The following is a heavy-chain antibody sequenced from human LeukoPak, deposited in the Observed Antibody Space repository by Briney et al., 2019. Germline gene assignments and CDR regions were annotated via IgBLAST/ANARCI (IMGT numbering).Heavy chain of an antibody. J-gene: IGHJ3*02. CDR3: ARDRWWPLGGFDI. D-gene: IGHD2-8*02. CDR1: GGSFSGYY. Sequence: PSETLSLTCAVYGGSFSGYYWSWLRQPPGKGLEWIGEINHSGSTNYNPSLKSRVTISVDTSKNQFSLKLSSVTAADTAVYYCARDRWWPLGGFDIWGQGTMVTVSS. V-gene: IGHV4-34*01. CDR2: INHSGST.